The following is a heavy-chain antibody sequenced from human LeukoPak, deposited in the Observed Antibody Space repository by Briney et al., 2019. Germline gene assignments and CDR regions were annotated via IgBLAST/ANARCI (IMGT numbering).Heavy chain of an antibody. Sequence: PSETLSLTCAVYGGSFSGYYWSWIRQPPGKGLEWIGEINHSGSTNYNPSLKSRVTISVDTSKNQFSLKLSSVTAADTAVYYCARLRPPVKPRYSGNYHCFDYWGQGTLVTVSS. D-gene: IGHD1-26*01. CDR2: INHSGST. CDR1: GGSFSGYY. V-gene: IGHV4-34*01. J-gene: IGHJ4*02. CDR3: ARLRPPVKPRYSGNYHCFDY.